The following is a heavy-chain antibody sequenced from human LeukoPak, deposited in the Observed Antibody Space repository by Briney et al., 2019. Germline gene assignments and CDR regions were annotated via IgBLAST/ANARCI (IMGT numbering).Heavy chain of an antibody. CDR3: ARGVGDGYNKGGYYFDY. D-gene: IGHD5-24*01. J-gene: IGHJ4*02. Sequence: ASVKVSCKASGYTFTGYYMHWVRQAPGQGLEWMGWINPNSGGTNYAQKFQGRVTMTRDTSISTAYMELSRLRSDDTAVYYCARGVGDGYNKGGYYFDYWAREPWSPSPQ. V-gene: IGHV1-2*02. CDR2: INPNSGGT. CDR1: GYTFTGYY.